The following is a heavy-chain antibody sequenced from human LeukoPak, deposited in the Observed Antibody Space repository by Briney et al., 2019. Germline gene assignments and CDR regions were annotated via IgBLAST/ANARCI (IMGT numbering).Heavy chain of an antibody. D-gene: IGHD6-19*01. CDR1: GVTFSSYS. CDR2: ISGSGGST. CDR3: AKDRRYSSGWNAFDI. Sequence: GGSLRLSCAASGVTFSSYSMNWVRQAPGKGLEWVSAISGSGGSTYYADSVKGRFTISRDNSKNTLYLQMNSLRAEDTAVYYCAKDRRYSSGWNAFDIWGQGTMVTVSS. V-gene: IGHV3-23*01. J-gene: IGHJ3*02.